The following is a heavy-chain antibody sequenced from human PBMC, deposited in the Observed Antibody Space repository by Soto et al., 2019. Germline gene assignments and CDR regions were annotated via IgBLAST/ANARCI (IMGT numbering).Heavy chain of an antibody. CDR1: GFTFSSYW. V-gene: IGHV3-7*01. CDR2: IKQDGSEK. CDR3: ARDGFDNWTALA. Sequence: EVQLVESGGGLVQPGGSLRLSCAASGFTFSSYWMSWVRQAPGKGLEWVANIKQDGSEKYYVDSVKGRFTISRDNAKNSLYLQMKSLRAEDTAVYYGARDGFDNWTALAWGKGTLVTFSS. D-gene: IGHD1-1*01. J-gene: IGHJ5*02.